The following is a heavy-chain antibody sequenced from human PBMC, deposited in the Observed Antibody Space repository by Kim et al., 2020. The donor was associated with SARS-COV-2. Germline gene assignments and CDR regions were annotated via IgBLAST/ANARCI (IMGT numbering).Heavy chain of an antibody. J-gene: IGHJ4*02. V-gene: IGHV1-69*01. D-gene: IGHD3-22*01. Sequence: FQGRVTITADESTSTVYMELSSLRSEDTAVYYCARGRTYYYDSSGYQFDYWGQGTLVTVSS. CDR3: ARGRTYYYDSSGYQFDY.